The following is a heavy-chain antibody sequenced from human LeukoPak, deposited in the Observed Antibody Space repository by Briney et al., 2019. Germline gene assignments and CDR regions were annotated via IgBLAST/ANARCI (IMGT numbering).Heavy chain of an antibody. V-gene: IGHV3-9*01. J-gene: IGHJ3*02. CDR2: ISWNSGSI. D-gene: IGHD4-23*01. Sequence: PGGSLRLSCAASGFTFDDYAMHWVRQAPGKGLEWVSGISWNSGSIGYADSVKGRFTISRDNAKNSLYLQMNSLRAEDTAVYYCASSTDPGRGQRWWAVFDIWGQGTMVTVSS. CDR1: GFTFDDYA. CDR3: ASSTDPGRGQRWWAVFDI.